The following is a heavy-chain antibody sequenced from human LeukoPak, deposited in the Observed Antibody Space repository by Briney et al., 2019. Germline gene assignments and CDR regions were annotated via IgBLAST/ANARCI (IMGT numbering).Heavy chain of an antibody. CDR3: ARGGSYYVEDRSKPDY. D-gene: IGHD1-26*01. CDR1: GFTFSSYA. J-gene: IGHJ4*02. Sequence: PGGSLRLSCAASGFTFSSYAMHWVRQAPGKGLEWVAVISCDGSDKYYADSVKGRFTISRDISKNTLYLQMSSLRPEDTAVYYCARGGSYYVEDRSKPDYWGQGTLVTVSS. V-gene: IGHV3-30*04. CDR2: ISCDGSDK.